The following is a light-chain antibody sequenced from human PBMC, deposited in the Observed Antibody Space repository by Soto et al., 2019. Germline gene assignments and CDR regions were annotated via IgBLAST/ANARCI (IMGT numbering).Light chain of an antibody. CDR3: HQTFANPWT. CDR2: AAS. CDR1: QSIGIY. Sequence: IHMTRAPSSLSASVRDRVTITCRASQSIGIYLNWYQKKPGKAPKLLIHAASTLQSGAPSTFSGSGYGTDFALTISSLQPEDIATYYCHQTFANPWTFAHGTKVDIK. J-gene: IGKJ1*01. V-gene: IGKV1-39*01.